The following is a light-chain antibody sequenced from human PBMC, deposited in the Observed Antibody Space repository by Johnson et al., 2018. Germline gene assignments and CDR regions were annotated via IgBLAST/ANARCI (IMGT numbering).Light chain of an antibody. V-gene: IGLV1-51*02. CDR2: ENN. CDR3: GTWDSSLSAGNV. Sequence: QSVLTQPPSVSAAPVQKVTISCSGSSSNIGNNYLSWYQQLPGTAPKLLIYENNKRPSGIPDRFSGSKSGTSATLGITGLQTGDEADYYCGTWDSSLSAGNVFGTGTKVTGL. CDR1: SSNIGNNY. J-gene: IGLJ1*01.